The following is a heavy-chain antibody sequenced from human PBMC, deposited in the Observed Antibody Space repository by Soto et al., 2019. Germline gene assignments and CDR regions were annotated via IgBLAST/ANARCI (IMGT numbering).Heavy chain of an antibody. V-gene: IGHV3-43*01. J-gene: IGHJ4*02. Sequence: GGSLRLSCAASGFTFDDYTMHWVRQAPGKGLEWVSLISWDGGSTYYADSVKGRFTTSRDNSKNSLYLQMNSLRTEDTALYYCAKDISPDPTATFDYWGQGTLVTVSS. CDR2: ISWDGGST. CDR3: AKDISPDPTATFDY. CDR1: GFTFDDYT.